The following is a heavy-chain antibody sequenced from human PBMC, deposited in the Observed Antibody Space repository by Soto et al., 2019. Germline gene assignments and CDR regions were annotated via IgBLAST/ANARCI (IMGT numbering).Heavy chain of an antibody. CDR2: ISYDGSNK. D-gene: IGHD4-17*01. V-gene: IGHV3-30-3*01. CDR1: GFTFSSYA. J-gene: IGHJ6*02. CDR3: ARPLDYGDYAYYGMAV. Sequence: QVQLVESGGGVVQPGRSLRLSCAASGFTFSSYAMHWVRQAPGKGLEWVAVISYDGSNKYYADSVKGRFTISRDNSKNTLYLQMNSLRAEDTAVYYCARPLDYGDYAYYGMAVWGQGTTVTVSS.